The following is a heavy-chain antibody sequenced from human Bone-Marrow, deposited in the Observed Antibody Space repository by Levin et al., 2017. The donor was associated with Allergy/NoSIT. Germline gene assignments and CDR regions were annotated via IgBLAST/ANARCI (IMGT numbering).Heavy chain of an antibody. CDR1: GFAFRSSA. D-gene: IGHD2-21*01. V-gene: IGHV1-58*01. J-gene: IGHJ6*02. CDR3: AVRGTGRHVVKGDNHYYGTDV. Sequence: VASVKVSCKASGFAFRSSAVQWVRQARGQRLEWIGWIVVGTADTYYAQKFHERVTITRDLSTNTSYMEMNSLRSEDMAVYFCAVRGTGRHVVKGDNHYYGTDVWGQGTTVTVS. CDR2: IVVGTADT.